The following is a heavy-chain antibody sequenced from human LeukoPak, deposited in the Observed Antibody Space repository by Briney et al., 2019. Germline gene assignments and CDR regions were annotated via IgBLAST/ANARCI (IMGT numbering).Heavy chain of an antibody. D-gene: IGHD3-10*01. CDR2: ISLDDSAT. J-gene: IGHJ4*02. CDR1: GFTSGDHD. CDR3: AKGPNFGSWRAVDY. Sequence: PGGSLRLSCAASGFTSGDHDMTWVRQTSGRGPEWVSSISLDDSATWYADSVRGRFTMSRGKSKNTLYLQMNGLRADDTAVYYCAKGPNFGSWRAVDYWGQGSLVTVSS. V-gene: IGHV3-23*01.